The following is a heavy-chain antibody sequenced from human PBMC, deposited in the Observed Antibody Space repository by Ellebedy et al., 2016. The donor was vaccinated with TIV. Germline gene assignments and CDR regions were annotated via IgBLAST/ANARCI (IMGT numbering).Heavy chain of an antibody. Sequence: MPSETLSLTCTVSGGSISTYYWSWIRQPPGQGLEWIGYIYYSGYTEYNPSLKSRVTISLDTSKDQFSLRLSSVTAADTAVYYCGWDCSSTSCRGGYWGRGTLVTVSS. CDR3: GWDCSSTSCRGGY. D-gene: IGHD2-2*01. CDR2: IYYSGYT. CDR1: GGSISTYY. J-gene: IGHJ4*02. V-gene: IGHV4-59*01.